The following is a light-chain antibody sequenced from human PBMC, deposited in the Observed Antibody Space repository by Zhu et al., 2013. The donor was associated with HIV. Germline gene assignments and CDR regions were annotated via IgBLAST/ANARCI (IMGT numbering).Light chain of an antibody. J-gene: IGLJ2*01. Sequence: QSVLTQPPSVSAAPGQKVTISCSGSSFNIAKNYVSWYQQFPGTAPKRLIYDNNKRPSGVPDRFSGSKSGTSATLDITGLQTGDEADYYCGTWDSSLSAVVFGGGTKLTVL. CDR1: SFNIAKNY. CDR2: DNN. V-gene: IGLV1-51*01. CDR3: GTWDSSLSAVV.